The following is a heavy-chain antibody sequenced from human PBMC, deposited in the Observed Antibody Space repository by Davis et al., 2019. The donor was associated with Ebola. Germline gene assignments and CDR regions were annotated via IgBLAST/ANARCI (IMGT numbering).Heavy chain of an antibody. D-gene: IGHD3-3*01. CDR2: INAGNGNT. V-gene: IGHV1-18*04. CDR1: GYTFTSYG. Sequence: ASVKVSCKASGYTFTSYGITWVRQAPGQGLEWMGWINAGNGNTKYSQKFQGRVTMTRDTSISTAYMELSRLRSDDTAVYYCARDRREIFGVVYLRGGFDYWGQGTLVTVSS. CDR3: ARDRREIFGVVYLRGGFDY. J-gene: IGHJ4*02.